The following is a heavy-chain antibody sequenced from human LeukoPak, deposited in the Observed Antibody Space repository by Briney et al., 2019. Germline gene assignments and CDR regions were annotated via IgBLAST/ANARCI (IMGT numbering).Heavy chain of an antibody. Sequence: SLRLSCAASGFTFSNYGMHWVRQAPGEGLEWVTFISYDGRNEYYADSVKGRFTISRDNSENTLYLQMNSLRGADTAVYYCARDAYGMDVWGQGTTATVSS. V-gene: IGHV3-30*03. CDR3: ARDAYGMDV. J-gene: IGHJ6*02. CDR2: ISYDGRNE. CDR1: GFTFSNYG.